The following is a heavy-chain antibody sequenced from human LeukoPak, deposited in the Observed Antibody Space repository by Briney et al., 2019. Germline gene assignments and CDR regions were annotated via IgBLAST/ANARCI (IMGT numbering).Heavy chain of an antibody. CDR2: IYYSGST. V-gene: IGHV4-59*11. Sequence: PSETLSHTCTVSGGSISSHYWSWIRQPPGKGLEWIAYIYYSGSTNYNPSLRSRVTISIDTSKNHFSLKLSSVTAADTAVYFCARGTYYGSTHYMDVWGKGTTVTISS. CDR1: GGSISSHY. J-gene: IGHJ6*03. CDR3: ARGTYYGSTHYMDV. D-gene: IGHD3-10*01.